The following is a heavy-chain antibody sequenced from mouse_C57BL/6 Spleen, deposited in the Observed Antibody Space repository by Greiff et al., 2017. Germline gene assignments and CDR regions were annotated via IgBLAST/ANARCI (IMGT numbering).Heavy chain of an antibody. Sequence: EVQLQESGPELVKPGASVKMSCKASGYTFTDYNMHWVKQSHGKSLEWIGYINPNNGGNGYNQKFKGKATLTVNKSSSTSYMELRSLTSEDSAVYCSARWLDGDYFDYWGQGTTLTVSS. D-gene: IGHD1-1*02. V-gene: IGHV1-22*01. CDR2: INPNNGGN. CDR3: ARWLDGDYFDY. CDR1: GYTFTDYN. J-gene: IGHJ2*01.